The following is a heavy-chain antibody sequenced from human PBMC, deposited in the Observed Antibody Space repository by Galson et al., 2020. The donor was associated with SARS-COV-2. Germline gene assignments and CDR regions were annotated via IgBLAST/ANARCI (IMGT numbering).Heavy chain of an antibody. D-gene: IGHD4-17*01. V-gene: IGHV2-5*02. Sequence: SGPTLVKPTQTLTLTCTFSGFSLSTSGVGVGWIRQPPGKALEWLALIYLDDDKRNSTSLKSRLTITKDTHKNKLVLTMTNMDPVETATYYCAHRLAVRSYYLESWGHGTLVTVSS. CDR2: IYLDDDK. J-gene: IGHJ4*01. CDR1: GFSLSTSGVG. CDR3: AHRLAVRSYYLES.